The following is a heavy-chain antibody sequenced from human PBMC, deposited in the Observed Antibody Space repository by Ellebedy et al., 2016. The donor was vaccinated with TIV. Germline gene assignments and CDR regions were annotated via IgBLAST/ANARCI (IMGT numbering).Heavy chain of an antibody. CDR3: AKVRDAIVVVPAAMVFDY. J-gene: IGHJ4*02. CDR2: ISGSGGST. CDR1: GFTFSSYA. D-gene: IGHD2-2*01. Sequence: GESLKISCAASGFTFSSYAMSWVRQAPGKGLEWVSAISGSGGSTYYADSVKGRFTISRDNSKNTLYLQMNSLRAEDTAVYYCAKVRDAIVVVPAAMVFDYWGQGNLVTVSS. V-gene: IGHV3-23*01.